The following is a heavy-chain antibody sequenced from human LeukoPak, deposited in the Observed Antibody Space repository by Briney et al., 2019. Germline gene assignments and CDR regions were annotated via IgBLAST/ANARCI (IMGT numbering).Heavy chain of an antibody. Sequence: ASVKVSCKASGYTXTSYSMHGVRQAPGQGLEWMAIIDPSGGSTRFERRFQGRVTMTRDTSTSTVYMDLSSLRSEDTAVYYCARAVPGFYYYGMDVWGQGTTVTVSS. CDR1: GYTXTSYS. CDR2: IDPSGGST. D-gene: IGHD4-17*01. J-gene: IGHJ6*02. CDR3: ARAVPGFYYYGMDV. V-gene: IGHV1-46*01.